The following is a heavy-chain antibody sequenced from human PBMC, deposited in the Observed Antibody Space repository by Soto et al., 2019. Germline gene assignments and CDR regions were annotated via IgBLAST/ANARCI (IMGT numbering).Heavy chain of an antibody. J-gene: IGHJ6*02. V-gene: IGHV3-23*01. CDR3: AKGSQRITMIVVAKGGYGMDV. D-gene: IGHD3-22*01. CDR2: ISGSGGST. CDR1: GFTFSSYA. Sequence: GGSLRLSCAASGFTFSSYAMSWVRQAPGKGLEWVSAISGSGGSTYYADSVKGRFTISRDNSKNTLYLQMNSLRAEDTAVYYCAKGSQRITMIVVAKGGYGMDVWGQGTTVTVSS.